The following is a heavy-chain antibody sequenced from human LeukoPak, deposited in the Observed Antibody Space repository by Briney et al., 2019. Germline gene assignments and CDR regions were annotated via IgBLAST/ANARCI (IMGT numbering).Heavy chain of an antibody. J-gene: IGHJ3*02. CDR3: ARSGRGYEDAFDI. Sequence: GGSLRLSRAASGFTFSSYSMNWVRQAPGKGLEWVSSIRSVSSYIYYADSVKGRFTISRDNSKNTLYLQMNSLRAEDSAVYYCARSGRGYEDAFDIWGQGTMVTVSS. CDR1: GFTFSSYS. V-gene: IGHV3-21*01. D-gene: IGHD5-12*01. CDR2: IRSVSSYI.